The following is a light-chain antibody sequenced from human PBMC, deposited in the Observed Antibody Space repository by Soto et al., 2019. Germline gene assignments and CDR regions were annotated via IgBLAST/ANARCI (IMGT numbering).Light chain of an antibody. V-gene: IGKV3-15*01. Sequence: VMTQSPATLSVSPGERAALSCRASQSVSTNLAWYQQKPGQPPRLLIYFASTRATAVPARFTAGGSGTEFTLTISSLQSDDLAVYYCQQSFNTLPYSFGQGTKLEIK. J-gene: IGKJ2*01. CDR2: FAS. CDR1: QSVSTN. CDR3: QQSFNTLPYS.